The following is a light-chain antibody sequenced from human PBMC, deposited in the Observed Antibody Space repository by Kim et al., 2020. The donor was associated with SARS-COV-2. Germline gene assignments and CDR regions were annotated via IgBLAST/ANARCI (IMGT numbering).Light chain of an antibody. V-gene: IGLV1-44*01. J-gene: IGLJ1*01. CDR1: TSNIGSNT. CDR2: GDD. Sequence: RVTISCYGSTSNIGSNTVNWYQQLPGTAPRLLIYGDDKRPSGVPDRFSGSKSGTSASLAITGLQSEDEADYYCAAWDDSLNGFYVFGTGTKVTVL. CDR3: AAWDDSLNGFYV.